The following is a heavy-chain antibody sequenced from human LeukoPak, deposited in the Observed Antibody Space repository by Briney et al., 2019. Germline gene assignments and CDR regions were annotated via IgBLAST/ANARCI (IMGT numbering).Heavy chain of an antibody. CDR2: IYYSGST. CDR3: ARDLNYYFDY. D-gene: IGHD1-1*01. V-gene: IGHV4-59*01. CDR1: GGSISSYY. J-gene: IGHJ4*02. Sequence: SETLSLTCTVSGGSISSYYWSWIRQPPGKGLEWIGYIYYSGSTNYNPSLKSRVTLSVDTSKNQFSLKLSSVTAADTAVYCCARDLNYYFDYWGQGTLVTVSS.